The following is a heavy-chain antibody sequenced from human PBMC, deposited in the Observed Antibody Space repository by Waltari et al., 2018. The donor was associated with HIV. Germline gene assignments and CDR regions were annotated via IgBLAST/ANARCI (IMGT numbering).Heavy chain of an antibody. V-gene: IGHV2-70*01. CDR3: ARVKYFYVSREYFFDY. CDR1: GFSLSTTGMC. J-gene: IGHJ4*02. D-gene: IGHD3-10*02. CDR2: IDWADDK. Sequence: QVTLRESGPALVKPTQTLTLTCTFAGFSLSTTGMCVRWIRQPPGKPLEWLALIDWADDKYYSTSLRSRLTISKDTTKNQVVLKVTNLDPLDTATYYCARVKYFYVSREYFFDYWGQGILVTVSS.